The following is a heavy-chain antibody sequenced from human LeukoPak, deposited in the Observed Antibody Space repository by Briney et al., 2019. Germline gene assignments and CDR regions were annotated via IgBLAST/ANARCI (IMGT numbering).Heavy chain of an antibody. CDR1: GGSISGSGYY. CDR2: IYYSGST. J-gene: IGHJ4*02. D-gene: IGHD6-19*01. Sequence: SSETLSLTCTVSGGSISGSGYYWGWIRQPPGKGLEWIGSIYYSGSTYYNPSLKSRVTISVDTSKNQFSLRLSSVTAADTAVYYCARGLVWGRGTLVTVSS. V-gene: IGHV4-39*01. CDR3: ARGLV.